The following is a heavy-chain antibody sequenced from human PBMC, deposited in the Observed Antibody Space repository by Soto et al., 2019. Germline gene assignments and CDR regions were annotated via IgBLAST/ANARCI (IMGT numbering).Heavy chain of an antibody. J-gene: IGHJ4*02. CDR2: IKEDGSQK. CDR1: GFTFSHYW. Sequence: EVQLVESGGDLVQPGGSLRLSCAVSGFTFSHYWMTWVRQAPGKGLEWVANIKEDGSQKNYVDSVKGRFTVSRDNAKNSLYLQTNSLRAEDTAVYYCARSGSEVDYWGQGTLVIVSS. CDR3: ARSGSEVDY. D-gene: IGHD3-10*01. V-gene: IGHV3-7*01.